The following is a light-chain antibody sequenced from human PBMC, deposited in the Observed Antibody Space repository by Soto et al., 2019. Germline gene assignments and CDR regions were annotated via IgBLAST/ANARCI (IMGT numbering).Light chain of an antibody. Sequence: EIVMTQSPATLSVSQGDRATLSCRASQSVSSNLAWYQQKPGQAPRLLIYGASTRATGIPARFSGSGSLTEFTLTISRLQSEDSAVYYCQQYNNWPWTFGQGTKVEIK. CDR2: GAS. V-gene: IGKV3-15*01. CDR1: QSVSSN. CDR3: QQYNNWPWT. J-gene: IGKJ1*01.